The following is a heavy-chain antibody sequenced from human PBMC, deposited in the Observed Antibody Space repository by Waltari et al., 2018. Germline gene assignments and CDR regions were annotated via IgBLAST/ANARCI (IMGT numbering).Heavy chain of an antibody. J-gene: IGHJ4*02. CDR1: GGSFSGYY. V-gene: IGHV4-34*01. Sequence: QVQLQQWGAGLLKPSETLSLTCAVYGGSFSGYYWSWIRQPPGKGLEWIGEINHSGSTNYNPTLKSRGTISVDTSKNQFSLKLSSVTAADTAVYYCARDGGGDYDGTFDYWGQGTLVTVSS. D-gene: IGHD2-21*02. CDR2: INHSGST. CDR3: ARDGGGDYDGTFDY.